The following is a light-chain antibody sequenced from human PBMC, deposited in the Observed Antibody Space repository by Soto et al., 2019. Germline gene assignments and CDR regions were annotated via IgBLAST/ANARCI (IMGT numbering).Light chain of an antibody. CDR2: EVS. CDR1: SSDVGGYNY. Sequence: QSVLTQPPSASGSPGQSVTISCTGTSSDVGGYNYVSWYQQHPGKAPKLMIYEVSKRPSGVHDRFSGSKAGNTASLTVSGLQGEDEADYYCSAYAGSNNFVVFGGGSKLTVL. V-gene: IGLV2-8*01. J-gene: IGLJ2*01. CDR3: SAYAGSNNFVV.